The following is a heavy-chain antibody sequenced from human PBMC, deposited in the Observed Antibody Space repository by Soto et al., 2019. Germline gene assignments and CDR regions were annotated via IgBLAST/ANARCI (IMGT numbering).Heavy chain of an antibody. CDR2: ISGSST. D-gene: IGHD6-13*01. CDR3: AKDSWYFDL. Sequence: GGSLKLSFAAPGFTFSSYAMSWVRQAPGKGLEWVSAISGSSTSYADSVKGRFTISRDNAKNTVSLQMNSLRAEDTGVYYCAKDSWYFDLWSQGSLVTVSS. V-gene: IGHV3-23*01. J-gene: IGHJ4*02. CDR1: GFTFSSYA.